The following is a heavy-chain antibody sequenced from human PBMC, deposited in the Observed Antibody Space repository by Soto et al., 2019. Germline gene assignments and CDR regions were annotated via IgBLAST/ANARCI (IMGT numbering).Heavy chain of an antibody. V-gene: IGHV1-69*06. J-gene: IGHJ6*02. CDR1: GGTFSSSA. CDR2: IIPIFGTA. CDR3: ASQKLWFGELLTNYYYYYGMDV. D-gene: IGHD3-10*01. Sequence: QVQLVQSGAEVRKPGSSVKVSCKASGGTFSSSALTWVRQAPGQGLEWMGDIIPIFGTADYAQRFQDRVTITADKSSYTAYMELSSLRSEDTAVYYCASQKLWFGELLTNYYYYYGMDVWGQGTTVTVSS.